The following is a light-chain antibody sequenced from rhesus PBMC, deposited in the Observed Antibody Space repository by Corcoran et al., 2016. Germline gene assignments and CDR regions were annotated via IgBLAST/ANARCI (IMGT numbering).Light chain of an antibody. V-gene: IGKV1-22*01. CDR2: KAS. Sequence: DIQMTQSPSSLSASVGDTVTITCQASQGISSWLAWYQQKPGKAPKLLIYKASSLRSGGPSRFSGSGSGTDFTLTISSLQPEDFATYYCLQYSSSPRTFGQGTKVEIK. CDR3: LQYSSSPRT. CDR1: QGISSW. J-gene: IGKJ1*01.